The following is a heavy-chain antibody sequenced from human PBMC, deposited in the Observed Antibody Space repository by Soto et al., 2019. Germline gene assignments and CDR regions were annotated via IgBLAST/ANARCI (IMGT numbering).Heavy chain of an antibody. CDR1: GGSFSGYY. Sequence: SETLSLTCAVYGGSFSGYYWSWIRQPPGKGLEWIGEINHSGSTNYNPSLKSRVTISVDTSKNRFSLKLSSVTAADTAVYYCARGAGRERLGQAEGRWFDPWGQGTLVTVSS. V-gene: IGHV4-34*01. D-gene: IGHD1-26*01. CDR3: ARGAGRERLGQAEGRWFDP. J-gene: IGHJ5*02. CDR2: INHSGST.